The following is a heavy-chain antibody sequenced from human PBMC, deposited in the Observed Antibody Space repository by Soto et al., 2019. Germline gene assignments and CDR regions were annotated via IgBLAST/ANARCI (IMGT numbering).Heavy chain of an antibody. J-gene: IGHJ4*02. V-gene: IGHV1-24*01. CDR1: GYTLAELS. Sequence: ASVKVSCKVSGYTLAELSMHWVRQAPGKGLEWMGGFDPEDGETIYAQKFQGRVTMTEDTSTDTAYMELSSLRSEDTAVYYCATQHIVVVPAAISLDYWGQGTLVTVSS. CDR3: ATQHIVVVPAAISLDY. CDR2: FDPEDGET. D-gene: IGHD2-2*01.